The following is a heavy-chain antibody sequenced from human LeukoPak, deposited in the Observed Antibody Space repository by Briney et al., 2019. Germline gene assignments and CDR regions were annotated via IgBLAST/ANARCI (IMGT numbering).Heavy chain of an antibody. CDR3: ARAPITSPFCFDY. CDR1: GFAFDEHG. V-gene: IGHV3-20*04. J-gene: IGHJ4*02. CDR2: INWSGGST. Sequence: GGSLRLSCTASGFAFDEHGMTWVRQVPRKGLEEVSGINWSGGSTGYADPVRGRFTISRDNAKNSLYLQMDSLRAEDTALYYCARAPITSPFCFDYWGQGTLVTVSS. D-gene: IGHD2-2*01.